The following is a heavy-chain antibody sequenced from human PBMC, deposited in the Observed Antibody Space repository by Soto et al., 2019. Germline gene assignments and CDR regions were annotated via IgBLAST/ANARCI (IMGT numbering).Heavy chain of an antibody. V-gene: IGHV4-31*03. CDR2: ISYSGTT. CDR3: ARGGASSKWFDP. Sequence: SETLSLTCTVSGGSISSDASFWSWTRQLPGKGPEWIAFISYSGTTSYNPSLRGRVTISADTSKSQFSLNLSSVTAADTAVYYCARGGASSKWFDPWGQGILVTVSS. CDR1: GGSISSDASF. J-gene: IGHJ5*02. D-gene: IGHD2-15*01.